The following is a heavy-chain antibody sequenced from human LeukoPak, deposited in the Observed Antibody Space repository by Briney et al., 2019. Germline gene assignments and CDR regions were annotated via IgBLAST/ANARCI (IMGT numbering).Heavy chain of an antibody. J-gene: IGHJ3*02. CDR2: IKQYGSEK. Sequence: GGSLRLSCAASGFTFSSFSMNWVRQAPGKGLEWVANIKQYGSEKYYVDSVKGRFTISRDNAKNSLYLQMNSLRAEDTALYYCARGQYSSGWYTAFDIWGQGTMVTVSS. CDR1: GFTFSSFS. D-gene: IGHD6-19*01. CDR3: ARGQYSSGWYTAFDI. V-gene: IGHV3-7*03.